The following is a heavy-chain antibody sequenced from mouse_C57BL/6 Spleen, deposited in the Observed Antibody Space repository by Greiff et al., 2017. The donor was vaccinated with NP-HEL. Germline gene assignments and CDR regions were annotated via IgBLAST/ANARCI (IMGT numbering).Heavy chain of an antibody. J-gene: IGHJ4*01. CDR1: GYSFTGYY. D-gene: IGHD2-1*01. CDR2: INPSTGGT. Sequence: EVQLQQSGPELVQPGASVKISCKASGYSFTGYYMNWVKQSPEKSLEWIGEINPSTGGTTYNQKFKAKATLTVDKSSSTAYMQLKSLTSEDSAVYYCARWVTTSMDYWGQGTSVTVSS. CDR3: ARWVTTSMDY. V-gene: IGHV1-42*01.